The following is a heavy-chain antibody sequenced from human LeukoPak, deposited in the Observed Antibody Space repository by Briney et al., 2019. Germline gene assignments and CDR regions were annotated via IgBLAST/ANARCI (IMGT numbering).Heavy chain of an antibody. Sequence: ASVKVSCKVSGYTLTELSMHWVRQAPGKGLEWMGGFDPEDGETIYAQKFQGRVTMTEDTPTDTAYMELSSLRSEDTAVYYCATEFRDTAMVNWFDPWGQGTLVTVSS. CDR3: ATEFRDTAMVNWFDP. CDR2: FDPEDGET. CDR1: GYTLTELS. J-gene: IGHJ5*02. D-gene: IGHD5-18*01. V-gene: IGHV1-24*01.